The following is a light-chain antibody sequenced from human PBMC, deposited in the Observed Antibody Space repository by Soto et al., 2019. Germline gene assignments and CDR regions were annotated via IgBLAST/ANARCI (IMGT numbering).Light chain of an antibody. Sequence: DIQMTQSPSFLSASVGDRVTITCQASPDLSNLLNWYQHKPGRAPSLLISGASKLQTGVPSRFSGSGSGTDFTFTIVSLQHEDIATYYCQQYHNLPITFGQRTRLDIK. CDR3: QQYHNLPIT. CDR2: GAS. V-gene: IGKV1-33*01. J-gene: IGKJ5*01. CDR1: PDLSNL.